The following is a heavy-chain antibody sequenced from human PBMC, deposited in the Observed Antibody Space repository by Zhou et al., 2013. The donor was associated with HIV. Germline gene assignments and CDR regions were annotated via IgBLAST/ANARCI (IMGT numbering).Heavy chain of an antibody. Sequence: QVQLQESGPGLVKPSETLSLTCTVSGGSISSSSYYWGWIRQPPGKGLEWIGSMYYSGSTYYNPSLKSRVTISIDTSKNQFSLKLRSVTAADTAVYNCARQWGVSGSYDAFDIVGPRDNGHRLF. CDR3: ARQWGVSGSYDAFDI. CDR1: GGSISSSSYY. CDR2: MYYSGST. V-gene: IGHV4-39*07. J-gene: IGHJ3*02. D-gene: IGHD1-26*01.